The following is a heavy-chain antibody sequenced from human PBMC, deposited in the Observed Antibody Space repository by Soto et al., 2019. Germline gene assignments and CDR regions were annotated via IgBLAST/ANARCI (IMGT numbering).Heavy chain of an antibody. CDR1: GCAVSSGTYY. V-gene: IGHV4-61*01. CDR2: IYFTGST. CDR3: TRGPPRVQWFDP. Sequence: SETLSLTCTVSGCAVSSGTYYWSWLRQPPGKGLEWIGHIYFTGSTNYNPSLKSRVTMSLDTSRNQFSLKLSSVTAADTAVYYCTRGPPRVQWFDPWGLGTLVTVSS. J-gene: IGHJ5*02.